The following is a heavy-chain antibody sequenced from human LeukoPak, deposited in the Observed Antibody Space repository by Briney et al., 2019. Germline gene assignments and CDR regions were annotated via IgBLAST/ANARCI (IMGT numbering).Heavy chain of an antibody. V-gene: IGHV3-73*01. D-gene: IGHD5-12*01. J-gene: IGHJ6*03. CDR1: GFSFSGSA. Sequence: GGSLRHSCAASGFSFSGSAMHWVRQASGKGLEWVGRIRSNANSYATAYAASVKGRITISRDDSKNTAYLQMNSLKTEDTAVYYCTTPRAGIVATSPTQDYYYNYMDVWGKGTTVTVSS. CDR2: IRSNANSYAT. CDR3: TTPRAGIVATSPTQDYYYNYMDV.